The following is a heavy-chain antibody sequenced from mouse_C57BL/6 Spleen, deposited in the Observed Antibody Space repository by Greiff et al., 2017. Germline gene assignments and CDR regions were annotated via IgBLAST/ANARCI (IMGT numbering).Heavy chain of an antibody. CDR2: ILPGSGST. Sequence: VQLQQSGAELMKPGASVKLSCKATGYTFTGYWIEWVKQRPGHGLEWIGEILPGSGSTNYNEKFKGKATFTADTSSNTAYMQLSSLTTEDSAIXYGARADYDYGDWYFDVWGTGTTVTVSS. CDR1: GYTFTGYW. J-gene: IGHJ1*03. V-gene: IGHV1-9*01. CDR3: ARADYDYGDWYFDV. D-gene: IGHD2-4*01.